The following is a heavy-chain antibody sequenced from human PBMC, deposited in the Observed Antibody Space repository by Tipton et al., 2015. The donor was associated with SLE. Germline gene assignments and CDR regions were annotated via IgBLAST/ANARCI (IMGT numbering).Heavy chain of an antibody. CDR2: IYTSGST. Sequence: TLSLTCTVSGGSISSYYWSWIRQPAGKGLEWIGRIYTSGSTNYNPSLKSRVTMSVDTSKNQFSLKLSSVTAADTAVHYCAREDEGYDTYYYYYGMDVWGQGTTVTVSS. CDR1: GGSISSYY. CDR3: AREDEGYDTYYYYYGMDV. J-gene: IGHJ6*02. V-gene: IGHV4-4*07. D-gene: IGHD5-12*01.